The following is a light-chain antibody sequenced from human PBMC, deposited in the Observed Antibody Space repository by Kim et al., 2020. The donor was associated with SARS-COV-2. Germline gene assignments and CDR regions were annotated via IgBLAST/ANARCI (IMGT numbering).Light chain of an antibody. CDR3: GTWDDSLNGWV. V-gene: IGLV1-44*01. CDR1: TSNIGRNG. J-gene: IGLJ3*02. Sequence: GQRVATSSSGTTSNIGRNGANWYHPAPRTAPKLLIRTDNQRPAGVPDRFSGSKSGTSASLAISGLQSEDEAEYFCGTWDDSLNGWVFGGGTQLTVL. CDR2: TDN.